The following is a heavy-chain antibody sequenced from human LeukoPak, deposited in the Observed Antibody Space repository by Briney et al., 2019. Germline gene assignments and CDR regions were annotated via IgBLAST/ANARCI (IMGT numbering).Heavy chain of an antibody. CDR1: GFTFSSYA. Sequence: GGSLRLSCAATGFTFSSYAISWVRQAPGQGLEWMGGIIPIFGTANYAQKFQGRVTITADKSTSTAYMELSSLRSEDTAVYYCARGRSSSSTYYYGSGSYGYWGQGALVTVSS. V-gene: IGHV1-69*06. D-gene: IGHD3-10*01. CDR2: IIPIFGTA. CDR3: ARGRSSSSTYYYGSGSYGY. J-gene: IGHJ4*02.